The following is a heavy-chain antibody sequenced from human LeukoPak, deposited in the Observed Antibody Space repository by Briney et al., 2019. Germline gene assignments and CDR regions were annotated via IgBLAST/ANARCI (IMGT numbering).Heavy chain of an antibody. CDR2: ISWNSGSI. CDR1: GFSFDDYS. CDR3: ANGSYDILTACDFDY. D-gene: IGHD3-9*01. V-gene: IGHV3-9*01. Sequence: GESLRLSCAASGFSFDDYSMHWVRHPPGKGLEWVSGISWNSGSIVYADSVKGLFTISRKNAKKSMYLQMNSLRAEDTALYYCANGSYDILTACDFDYWGQGTLVTVSS. J-gene: IGHJ4*02.